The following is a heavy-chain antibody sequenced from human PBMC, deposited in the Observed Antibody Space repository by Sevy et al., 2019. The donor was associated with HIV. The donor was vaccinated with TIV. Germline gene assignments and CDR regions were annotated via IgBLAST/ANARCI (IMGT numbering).Heavy chain of an antibody. Sequence: SETLSLTCTVSGGSVSSGSYYWSWIRQPPGKGLEWIGYIYYSGSTNYNPSLKSRVTISVDTSKNQFSLKLSSVTAAETAVYYCARAAGYCSSTSCSYDAFDIWGQGTMVTVSS. V-gene: IGHV4-61*01. CDR1: GGSVSSGSYY. CDR2: IYYSGST. CDR3: ARAAGYCSSTSCSYDAFDI. J-gene: IGHJ3*02. D-gene: IGHD2-2*01.